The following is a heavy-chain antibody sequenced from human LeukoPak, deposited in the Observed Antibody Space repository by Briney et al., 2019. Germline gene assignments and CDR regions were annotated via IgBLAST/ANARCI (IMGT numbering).Heavy chain of an antibody. J-gene: IGHJ4*02. CDR2: IYHSGST. CDR1: GYSISSGYY. D-gene: IGHD3-16*02. Sequence: PSETLSLTCAVSGYSISSGYYWGWIRQPPGKGLEWIGSIYHSGSTYYNPSLKSRVTISVDTSKNQFSLKLSSVTAADTAVYYCARQIYDYVWGSYRYTSYFDYWGQGTLVTVSS. V-gene: IGHV4-38-2*01. CDR3: ARQIYDYVWGSYRYTSYFDY.